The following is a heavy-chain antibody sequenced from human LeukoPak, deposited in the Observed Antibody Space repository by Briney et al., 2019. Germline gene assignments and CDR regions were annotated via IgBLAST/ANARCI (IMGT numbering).Heavy chain of an antibody. CDR2: IRYDGSNK. J-gene: IGHJ6*02. D-gene: IGHD3-10*01. Sequence: PGGFLRLSCAASGFTFSSYGMHWVRQAPGKGLEWVAFIRYDGSNKYCADSVKGRFTVSRDNSKNTLYLQMNSLRAEDTAVYYCAKAPNYYGSGSYYTLYYYYGMDVWAKGPRPPSP. V-gene: IGHV3-30*02. CDR1: GFTFSSYG. CDR3: AKAPNYYGSGSYYTLYYYYGMDV.